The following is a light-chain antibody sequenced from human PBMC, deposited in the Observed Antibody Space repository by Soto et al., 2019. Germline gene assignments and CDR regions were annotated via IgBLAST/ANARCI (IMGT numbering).Light chain of an antibody. Sequence: EIVLTQSPATLSLSPGERATLSCRASQSVSSYLAWYQQKPGQAPRLLIYDASNRATGIPARFSGSGSGTDFTLTISSLEPEEFAVYYCHQRSIWPPAFGQGTKLEIK. V-gene: IGKV3-11*01. J-gene: IGKJ2*01. CDR3: HQRSIWPPA. CDR1: QSVSSY. CDR2: DAS.